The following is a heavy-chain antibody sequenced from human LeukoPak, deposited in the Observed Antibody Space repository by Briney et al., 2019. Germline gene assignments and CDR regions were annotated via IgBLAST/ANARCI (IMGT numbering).Heavy chain of an antibody. J-gene: IGHJ4*02. CDR1: GGTFSSYA. D-gene: IGHD4-23*01. V-gene: IGHV1-69*13. CDR3: ARDTYGGNSREYYFDY. Sequence: ASVKVSCKASGGTFSSYAISWVRQAPGQGLEWMGGIIPIFGTANYAQKFQGRVTITADESTSTAYMELSSLRSEDTAVYYCARDTYGGNSREYYFDYWGQGTLVTVSS. CDR2: IIPIFGTA.